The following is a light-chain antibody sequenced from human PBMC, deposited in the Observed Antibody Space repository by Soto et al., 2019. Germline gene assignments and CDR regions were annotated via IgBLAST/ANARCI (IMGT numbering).Light chain of an antibody. V-gene: IGLV1-51*01. CDR3: GPWDTSLSGFV. CDR2: HNH. CDR1: SSNIGDNF. Sequence: QSVPSPPPPVSAAPGQKSTLSCSGSSSNIGDNFVSWYQHLPGTAPKLLNYHNHKRPSAIPDRFTGSKPGTSATLGITGPQTGDEADYYCGPWDTSLSGFVFGTGTKVTVL. J-gene: IGLJ1*01.